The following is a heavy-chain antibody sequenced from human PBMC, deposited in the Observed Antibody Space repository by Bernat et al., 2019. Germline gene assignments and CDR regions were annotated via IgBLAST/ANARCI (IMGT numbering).Heavy chain of an antibody. D-gene: IGHD3-10*01. Sequence: EVHLVESGGGFVQPVGSLRLSCAASGFTFNNYWMHWVRHAPGKGLVWVSRIDYDWTTAHYADSVKGRFTISRDNAKKTVYLQMNSLRAEDTAVYYCARDSAGLDYWGQGTPVTVSS. CDR3: ARDSAGLDY. J-gene: IGHJ4*02. CDR2: IDYDWTTA. CDR1: GFTFNNYW. V-gene: IGHV3-74*01.